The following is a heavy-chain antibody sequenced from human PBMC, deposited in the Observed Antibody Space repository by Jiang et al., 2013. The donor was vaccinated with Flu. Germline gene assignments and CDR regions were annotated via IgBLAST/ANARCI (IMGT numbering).Heavy chain of an antibody. CDR3: ARERFAAAGVNFDY. J-gene: IGHJ4*02. CDR1: GGSISSYY. Sequence: LLKPSETLSLTCTVSGGSISSYYWSWIRQPAGKGLEWIGRIYTSGSTNYNPSLKSRVTMSVDTSKNQFSLKLSSVTAADTAVYYCARERFAAAGVNFDYWGQGTLVTVSS. V-gene: IGHV4-4*07. CDR2: IYTSGST. D-gene: IGHD6-13*01.